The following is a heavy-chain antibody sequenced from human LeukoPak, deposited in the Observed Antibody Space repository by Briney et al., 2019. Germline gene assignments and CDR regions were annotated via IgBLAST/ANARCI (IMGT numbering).Heavy chain of an antibody. CDR3: ARVGGAYYGSGSYYSAY. CDR2: IKQDGSEK. V-gene: IGHV3-7*01. D-gene: IGHD3-10*01. CDR1: GFTFSSYS. J-gene: IGHJ4*02. Sequence: GGSLRLSCAASGFTFSSYSMNWVRQAPGKGLEWVANIKQDGSEKYYVDSVKGRFTISRDNAKSSLYLQMNSLRAEDTAVYYCARVGGAYYGSGSYYSAYWGQGTLVTVSS.